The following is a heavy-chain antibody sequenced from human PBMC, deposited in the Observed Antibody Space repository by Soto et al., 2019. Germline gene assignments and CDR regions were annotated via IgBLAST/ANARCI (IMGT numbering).Heavy chain of an antibody. Sequence: QVQLVESGGGVVQPGRSLRLSCAASGFTFSSYGMHWVRQAPGKGLEWVAVIWYDGSNKYYADSVKGRFTISRDNSKNTLYLQMNSLRAEDTAVYYCARAAGRYYYDSSGYSRGFDYWGQGTLVTVSS. D-gene: IGHD3-22*01. V-gene: IGHV3-33*01. J-gene: IGHJ4*02. CDR2: IWYDGSNK. CDR3: ARAAGRYYYDSSGYSRGFDY. CDR1: GFTFSSYG.